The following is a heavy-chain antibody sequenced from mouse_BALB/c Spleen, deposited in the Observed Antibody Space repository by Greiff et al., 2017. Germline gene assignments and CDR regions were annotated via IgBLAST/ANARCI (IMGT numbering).Heavy chain of an antibody. CDR1: GFSFTGYG. V-gene: IGHV2-6-7*01. J-gene: IGHJ4*01. CDR3: ARDGLGYSDYYAMDY. Sequence: QVQLKESGPGLVAPSQSLSITCTVSGFSFTGYGVNWVRQPPGKGLEWLGMIWGDGSTDYNSALKSRLSISKDNSKSQVLLKMNSLQTDDTARYYCARDGLGYSDYYAMDYWGQGTSVTVSS. CDR2: IWGDGST. D-gene: IGHD2-3*01.